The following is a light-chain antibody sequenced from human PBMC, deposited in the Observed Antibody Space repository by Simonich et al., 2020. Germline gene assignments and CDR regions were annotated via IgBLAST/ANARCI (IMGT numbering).Light chain of an antibody. CDR1: KLGDKY. Sequence: SYELTQPPSVSVSPGQTASITCSGEKLGDKYACWYQQKPGQSPVLVIYQDSNLPSGIPWRFSGSNSGNTATLTISGTQAMDEADYYCQAWDSSTVVFGGGTKLTVL. CDR2: QDS. J-gene: IGLJ2*01. CDR3: QAWDSSTVV. V-gene: IGLV3-1*01.